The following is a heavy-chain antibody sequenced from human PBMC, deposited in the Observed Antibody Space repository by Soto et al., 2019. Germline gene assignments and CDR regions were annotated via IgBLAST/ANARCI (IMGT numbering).Heavy chain of an antibody. Sequence: PGSSLRLSLTVSGFTFSSYAMSWVRRAPGKGLEWVSAISGSGDTTYIAASVNGRFFIFRDNSKNTLHLQKNSLKADDTAVFCCALPAGLEVACPDYWGQGTLVTVSS. CDR2: ISGSGDTT. J-gene: IGHJ4*02. CDR1: GFTFSSYA. D-gene: IGHD6-19*01. CDR3: ALPAGLEVACPDY. V-gene: IGHV3-23*01.